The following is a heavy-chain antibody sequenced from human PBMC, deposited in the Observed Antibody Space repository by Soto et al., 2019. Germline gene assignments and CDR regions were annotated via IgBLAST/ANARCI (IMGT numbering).Heavy chain of an antibody. V-gene: IGHV4-59*08. D-gene: IGHD3-16*01. CDR3: ARFYGLDAFEF. J-gene: IGHJ3*01. CDR1: GGSISSYY. CDR2: IFYSGST. Sequence: QVQLQESGPGLVKPSETLSLTCTVSGGSISSYYWSWIRQPPGKGLEWIGYIFYSGSTNYNPSLKSRVTISVDTSKNQFSLKLNSVTAADTAVYYCARFYGLDAFEFWGHGTMVTVSS.